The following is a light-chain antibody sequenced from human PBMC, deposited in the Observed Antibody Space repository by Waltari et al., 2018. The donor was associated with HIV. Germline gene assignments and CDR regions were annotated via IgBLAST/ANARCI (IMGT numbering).Light chain of an antibody. CDR3: GTWDSSLSAYV. J-gene: IGLJ1*01. Sequence: QSVMTQPPSVSAAPGQKVTISCSGGISNVGENYVSWYQQVPGEAPKLLMYENKKRPSGIPDRFSGSKSGTSATLDITGLQTGDEADYYCGTWDSSLSAYVFGTGTKVPVL. CDR2: ENK. CDR1: ISNVGENY. V-gene: IGLV1-51*02.